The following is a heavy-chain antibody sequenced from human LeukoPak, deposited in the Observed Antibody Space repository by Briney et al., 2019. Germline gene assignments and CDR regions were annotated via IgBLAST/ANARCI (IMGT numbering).Heavy chain of an antibody. J-gene: IGHJ6*03. D-gene: IGHD1-26*01. Sequence: SVKVSCKASGGTFSSYTISWVRQAPGQGLEWIGRIIPILGIANYAQKFQGRVTITADKSTSTAYMELSSLRSEDTAVYYCARSLGATTGYYYYYYMDVWGTGTTVTVSS. V-gene: IGHV1-69*02. CDR1: GGTFSSYT. CDR2: IIPILGIA. CDR3: ARSLGATTGYYYYYYMDV.